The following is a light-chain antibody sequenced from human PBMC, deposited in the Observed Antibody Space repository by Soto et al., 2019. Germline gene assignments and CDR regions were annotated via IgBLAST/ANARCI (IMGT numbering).Light chain of an antibody. J-gene: IGKJ1*01. Sequence: EIVMTQSPATLSVSPGXRATLSCRASQSVSSNLAWYQQKPGQAPRLLIYGASTRATGIPARFSGSGSGTEFTLTISSLQSEDFAFYYCQQYNNWPLTFGQGTKVDIK. CDR1: QSVSSN. V-gene: IGKV3-15*01. CDR3: QQYNNWPLT. CDR2: GAS.